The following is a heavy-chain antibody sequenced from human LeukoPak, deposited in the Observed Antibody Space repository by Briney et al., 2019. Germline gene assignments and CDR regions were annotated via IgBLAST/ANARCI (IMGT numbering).Heavy chain of an antibody. CDR2: IYYSGST. D-gene: IGHD4-17*01. Sequence: SETLSLTCTVSGVSISSYYWSWIRQPPGKGLEWLGYIYYSGSTNYNPSLKSRVTISVDTSKNQFSLKLSSVTAADTAVYYCARSYGDVYYFDYWGQGTLVTVSS. CDR1: GVSISSYY. V-gene: IGHV4-59*01. CDR3: ARSYGDVYYFDY. J-gene: IGHJ4*02.